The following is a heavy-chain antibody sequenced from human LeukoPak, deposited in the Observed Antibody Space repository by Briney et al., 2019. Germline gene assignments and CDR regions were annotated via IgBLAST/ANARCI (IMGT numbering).Heavy chain of an antibody. D-gene: IGHD1-26*01. CDR1: GFTVSSNY. CDR2: IYSGGST. V-gene: IGHV3-53*01. Sequence: GGSPRLSCAASGFTVSSNYMSWVRQAPGKGLEWVSIIYSGGSTFYADSVKGRFTISRDNSKKTLYLQMNSLRAEETAVYYCARGGSYLSAFDIWGQGTMVTVSS. J-gene: IGHJ3*02. CDR3: ARGGSYLSAFDI.